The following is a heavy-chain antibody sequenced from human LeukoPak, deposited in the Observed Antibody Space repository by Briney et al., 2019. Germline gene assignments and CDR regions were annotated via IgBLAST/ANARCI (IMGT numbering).Heavy chain of an antibody. D-gene: IGHD3-16*01. J-gene: IGHJ6*03. CDR2: IDPNSGGT. Sequence: ASVKVSCKASGYTFTGYYMHWVRQAPGQGLEWMGWIDPNSGGTNYAQKFQGRVTMTRNTSISTAYMELSSLRSEDTAVYYCARATSPGYYYYYMDVWGKGTRSPSP. CDR1: GYTFTGYY. V-gene: IGHV1-2*02. CDR3: ARATSPGYYYYYMDV.